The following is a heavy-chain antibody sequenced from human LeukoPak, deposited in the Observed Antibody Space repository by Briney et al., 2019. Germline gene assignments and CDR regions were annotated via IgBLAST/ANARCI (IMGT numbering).Heavy chain of an antibody. V-gene: IGHV3-66*04. CDR3: ARHRRYCSGDNCYSGHDY. Sequence: GGSLILSCATSGFTVSSNYMNWVRQAPGKGLEWVSSIYSGGNTYYADSVKGRFTISRDNSKNTLYLQMNGLRAEDTGLYYCARHRRYCSGDNCYSGHDYWGQGTLVIVSS. J-gene: IGHJ4*02. D-gene: IGHD2-15*01. CDR2: IYSGGNT. CDR1: GFTVSSNY.